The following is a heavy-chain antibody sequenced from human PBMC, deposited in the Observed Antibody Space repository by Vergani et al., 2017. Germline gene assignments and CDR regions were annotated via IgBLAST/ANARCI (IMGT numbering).Heavy chain of an antibody. CDR1: GGSISSGGYY. V-gene: IGHV4-31*03. J-gene: IGHJ4*02. D-gene: IGHD2-2*01. Sequence: QVQLQESGPGLVKPSQTLSLTCTVSGGSISSGGYYWSWIRQHSGKGLEWIGYIYYSGSTYYNPSLKSRVTISVDTSKNQFSLKLSSVTAADTAVYYCARVDSSTSCYPFDYWGQGTLVTVSS. CDR3: ARVDSSTSCYPFDY. CDR2: IYYSGST.